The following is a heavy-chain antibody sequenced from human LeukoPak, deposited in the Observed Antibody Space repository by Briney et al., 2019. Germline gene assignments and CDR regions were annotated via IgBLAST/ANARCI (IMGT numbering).Heavy chain of an antibody. CDR1: GYTFTGYY. D-gene: IGHD2-2*02. CDR2: IDPDSGGT. J-gene: IGHJ4*02. CDR3: ARVPGPYTTSRFDF. Sequence: ASVKGSCTTSGYTFTGYYLHWVRQAPGQRPEWMGRIDPDSGGTHYGQKFQGGVTVTRDTSIATVYMELSGLTSDDTAVYYCARVPGPYTTSRFDFWGQGTLVTVSS. V-gene: IGHV1-2*02.